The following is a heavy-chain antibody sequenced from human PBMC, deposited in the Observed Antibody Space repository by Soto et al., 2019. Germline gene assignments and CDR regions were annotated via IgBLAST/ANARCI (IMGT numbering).Heavy chain of an antibody. D-gene: IGHD3-22*01. Sequence: GGSLRLSCAASGFTFSSYAMSWVRQAPGKGLEWVSAISGSGGSTYYADSVKGRFTISRDNSKNTLYLQMNSLRAEGTAVYYCAKVQSDYYDSSGYYYGMDVWGQGTTVTVS. CDR2: ISGSGGST. J-gene: IGHJ6*02. V-gene: IGHV3-23*01. CDR3: AKVQSDYYDSSGYYYGMDV. CDR1: GFTFSSYA.